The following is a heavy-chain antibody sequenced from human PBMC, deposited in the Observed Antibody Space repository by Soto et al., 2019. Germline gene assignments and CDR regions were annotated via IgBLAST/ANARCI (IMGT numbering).Heavy chain of an antibody. CDR2: IDPSDSYT. J-gene: IGHJ6*02. Sequence: PGESLKISCKGSGYSFTSYWISWVRQMPGKGLEWMGRIDPSDSYTNYSPSFQGHVTISADKSISTAYLQWSSLKASDTAMYYCARRGGSNDYYYYGMDVWGQGTTVTVSS. V-gene: IGHV5-10-1*01. CDR1: GYSFTSYW. CDR3: ARRGGSNDYYYYGMDV. D-gene: IGHD6-13*01.